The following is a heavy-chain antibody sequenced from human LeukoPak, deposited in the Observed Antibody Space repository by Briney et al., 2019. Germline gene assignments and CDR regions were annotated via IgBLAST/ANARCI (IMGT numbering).Heavy chain of an antibody. J-gene: IGHJ4*02. CDR3: ARLVEMATTLIYPFDY. Sequence: QSGGSLRLSCAASGFPLNRNWMGCVRQDPGKGQVREANIKQDGSEKYYVDSVKGRFTNSRDNAKNSLYLQMNSLRAEDTAVYYCARLVEMATTLIYPFDYWGQGTLVTVSS. V-gene: IGHV3-7*01. CDR1: GFPLNRNW. D-gene: IGHD5-12*01. CDR2: IKQDGSEK.